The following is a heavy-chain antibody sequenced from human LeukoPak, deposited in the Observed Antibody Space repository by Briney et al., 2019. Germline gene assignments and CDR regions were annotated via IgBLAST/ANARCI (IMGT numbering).Heavy chain of an antibody. D-gene: IGHD1-7*01. V-gene: IGHV3-23*01. Sequence: GGSLRLSCAASGFTFSSYGMSWVRQAPGKGLEWVSAISGSGSSTYYAASVKGRFTISRDNSKNTLFLQMNNLRVEDMAVFYCAKDWNWAIDYWGQGTLVTVSS. CDR1: GFTFSSYG. CDR2: ISGSGSST. CDR3: AKDWNWAIDY. J-gene: IGHJ4*02.